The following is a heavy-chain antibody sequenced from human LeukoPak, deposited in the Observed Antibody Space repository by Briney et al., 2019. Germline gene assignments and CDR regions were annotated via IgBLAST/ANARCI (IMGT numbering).Heavy chain of an antibody. J-gene: IGHJ4*02. Sequence: ASVKVSCKASGYTFTNYYIHWVRQAPGQGLEWMGWISAYNGNTNYAQKLQGRVTMTTDTSTSTVYMELSSLRSEDTAVYYCASSHGSGSYYNGYWGQGTLVTVSS. D-gene: IGHD3-10*01. CDR1: GYTFTNYY. CDR2: ISAYNGNT. CDR3: ASSHGSGSYYNGY. V-gene: IGHV1-18*04.